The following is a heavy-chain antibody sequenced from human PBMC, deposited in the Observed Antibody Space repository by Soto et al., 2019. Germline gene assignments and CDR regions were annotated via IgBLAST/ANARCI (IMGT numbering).Heavy chain of an antibody. Sequence: GGSLRLSCAASGFTFSSYSMNWVRQAPGKGLEWVSSISSSSSYIYYADSVKGRFTISRDNAKNSLYLQMNSVRAEDTAVYYCARGIVATTDFDYWGQGPLGSVSS. CDR3: ARGIVATTDFDY. J-gene: IGHJ4*02. CDR2: ISSSSSYI. CDR1: GFTFSSYS. D-gene: IGHD5-12*01. V-gene: IGHV3-21*01.